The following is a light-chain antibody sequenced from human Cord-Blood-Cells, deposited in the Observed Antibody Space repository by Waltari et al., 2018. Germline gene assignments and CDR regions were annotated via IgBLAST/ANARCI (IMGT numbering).Light chain of an antibody. V-gene: IGKV4-1*01. CDR3: QQQYSTPYT. CDR2: WAS. CDR1: QSVLYSSNNKNY. J-gene: IGKJ2*01. Sequence: DIMLTQSPDSLAVSLGERATINSKSSQSVLYSSNNKNYFAWYQQKPGQPPKLLIYWASTREAGGPDRISGSGSGTDVTLTSSSLQAEDVAVYYGQQQYSTPYTFGQGTKLEIK.